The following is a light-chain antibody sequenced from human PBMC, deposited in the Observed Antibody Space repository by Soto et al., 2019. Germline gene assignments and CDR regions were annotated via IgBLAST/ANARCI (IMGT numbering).Light chain of an antibody. Sequence: QSVLTQPASVSGSPGQSITISCTGTSSDVGGHNYVSWYQQHPGKAPKLMIYDVSNRPSGVSNRFSGSKSGNTASLTISGLQADDEADYYCSSYASSSTPAFGGGTKVTVL. J-gene: IGLJ2*01. CDR3: SSYASSSTPA. CDR1: SSDVGGHNY. CDR2: DVS. V-gene: IGLV2-14*01.